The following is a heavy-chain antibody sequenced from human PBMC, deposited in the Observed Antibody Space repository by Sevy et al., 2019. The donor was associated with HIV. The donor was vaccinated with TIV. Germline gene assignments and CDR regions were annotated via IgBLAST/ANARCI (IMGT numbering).Heavy chain of an antibody. CDR2: INPSGGST. J-gene: IGHJ3*02. CDR3: ARDGGGRLVVITDAFDI. D-gene: IGHD3-22*01. V-gene: IGHV1-46*01. CDR1: GYTFTSYY. Sequence: ASVKVYCKASGYTFTSYYMDWVRQAPGQGLEWMGIINPSGGSTSYAQKFQGRVTMTRDTSTSTVYMELSSLRSEDTAVYCCARDGGGRLVVITDAFDIWGQGTMVTVSS.